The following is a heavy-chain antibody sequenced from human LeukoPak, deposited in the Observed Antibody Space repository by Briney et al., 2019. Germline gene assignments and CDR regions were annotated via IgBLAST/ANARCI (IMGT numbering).Heavy chain of an antibody. CDR1: GGSFRGYY. V-gene: IGHV4-34*01. J-gene: IGHJ2*01. CDR3: ASVVVVTASNGYFDL. D-gene: IGHD2-21*02. Sequence: SETLSLTCAVYGGSFRGYYWTWIRQPPGKGLEWIGEIHHSGSTNYNPSFTSRVTISVDMSKNQLSLKLSSVTAADTALYYCASVVVVTASNGYFDLWGRGTLVTVSS. CDR2: IHHSGST.